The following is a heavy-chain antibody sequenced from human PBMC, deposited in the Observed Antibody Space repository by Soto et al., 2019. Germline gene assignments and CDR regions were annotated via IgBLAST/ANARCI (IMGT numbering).Heavy chain of an antibody. CDR2: IDPSDSYT. CDR1: GYSFTSYW. D-gene: IGHD3-22*01. Sequence: PGESLKISCKGSGYSFTSYWSSWVRQMHGKGLDWMGRIDPSDSYTNYSPSFQGHVTISADKSISTAYLQWSSLKASDTAMYYCATSGQYYYDSSGYRSAFDIWGQRTMVTVSS. CDR3: ATSGQYYYDSSGYRSAFDI. V-gene: IGHV5-10-1*01. J-gene: IGHJ3*02.